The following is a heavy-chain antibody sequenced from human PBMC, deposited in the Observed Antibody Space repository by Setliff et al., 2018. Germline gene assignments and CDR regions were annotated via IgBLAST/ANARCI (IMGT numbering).Heavy chain of an antibody. CDR1: GYIFTDYF. CDR3: ARVLAADTYQDY. V-gene: IGHV1-2*02. Sequence: GASVKVSCKASGYIFTDYFIHWVRQAPGQGLECMGWINPASGTTQFTDKFQGRITVTSDTSISTVYMELSGLRRDDTAIYFCARVLAADTYQDYWGQGTLVTVS. CDR2: INPASGTT. J-gene: IGHJ4*02. D-gene: IGHD2-21*01.